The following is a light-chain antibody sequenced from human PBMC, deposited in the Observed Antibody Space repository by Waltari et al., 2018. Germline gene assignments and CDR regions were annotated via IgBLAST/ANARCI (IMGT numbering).Light chain of an antibody. J-gene: IGKJ2*01. Sequence: DIVMTQSPPFLAVSLGERATIHCTSSHSVFYSSAENHYIAWYQQKPGRPLKLLIYGASNREARVPERFSGSGSGTHFTLTIDSLQAEDVAVYYCQQYYSAPPNTFGRGTKLDLK. CDR1: HSVFYSSAENHY. V-gene: IGKV4-1*01. CDR3: QQYYSAPPNT. CDR2: GAS.